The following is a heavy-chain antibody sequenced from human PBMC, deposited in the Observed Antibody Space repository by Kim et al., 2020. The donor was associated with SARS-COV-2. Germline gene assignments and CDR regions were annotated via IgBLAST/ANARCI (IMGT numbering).Heavy chain of an antibody. Sequence: GGSLRLSCAASGFTFSSYWMHWVRQAPGKGLVWVSRINSDGSSTSYADSVKGRYTISSDNAKNTLYLQMNSLRAEDTAVEDCARGASRVYGDYVGYWGQGTLVTVSS. CDR2: INSDGSST. CDR3: ARGASRVYGDYVGY. CDR1: GFTFSSYW. D-gene: IGHD4-17*01. J-gene: IGHJ4*02. V-gene: IGHV3-74*01.